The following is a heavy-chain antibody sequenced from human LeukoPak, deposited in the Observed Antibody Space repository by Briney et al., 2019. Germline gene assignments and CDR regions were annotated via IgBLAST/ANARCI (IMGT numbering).Heavy chain of an antibody. Sequence: PSETLSLTCAVYGGSFSGYYWTWIRQPPGKGPEWIGEINYSGRTNYNPSLKSRVTISVDTSRNQFSPKVSSVTAADTAVYYCARGPSERYYESSGYYYFDYWGQGTLVTVSS. CDR1: GGSFSGYY. CDR3: ARGPSERYYESSGYYYFDY. CDR2: INYSGRT. D-gene: IGHD3-22*01. V-gene: IGHV4-34*01. J-gene: IGHJ4*02.